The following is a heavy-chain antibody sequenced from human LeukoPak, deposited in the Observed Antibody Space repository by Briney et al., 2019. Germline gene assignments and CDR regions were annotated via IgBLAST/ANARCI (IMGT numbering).Heavy chain of an antibody. V-gene: IGHV1-18*01. CDR3: ARALRLGELSSPGY. Sequence: GASVKVSCKASGYTFTSYGISWVRQAPGQGLEWMGWFSAYNGNTNYAQKLQGRVTMTTDTSTSTAYMELRSLRSDDTAVYYCARALRLGELSSPGYWGQGTLVTVSS. CDR2: FSAYNGNT. J-gene: IGHJ4*02. D-gene: IGHD3-16*02. CDR1: GYTFTSYG.